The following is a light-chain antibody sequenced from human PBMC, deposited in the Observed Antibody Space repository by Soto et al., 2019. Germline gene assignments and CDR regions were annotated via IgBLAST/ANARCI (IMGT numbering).Light chain of an antibody. Sequence: QSALTQPPSASGSPGQSVIISCTGTSSDIGGYNFVSWYQHHPDKAPKLMIYEITKRPSGVPARFSGSKSDNTASLTVSGLQAEDEADYYCSSYAGSNNYVFGTGTKLTVL. V-gene: IGLV2-8*01. CDR3: SSYAGSNNYV. J-gene: IGLJ1*01. CDR2: EIT. CDR1: SSDIGGYNF.